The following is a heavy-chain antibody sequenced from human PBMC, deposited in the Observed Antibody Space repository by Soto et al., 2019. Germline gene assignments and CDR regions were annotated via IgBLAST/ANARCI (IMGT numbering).Heavy chain of an antibody. CDR2: IIPIFGTA. CDR1: GGTFSSYA. J-gene: IGHJ6*04. D-gene: IGHD3-3*01. Sequence: QVQLVQSGAEVKKPGSSVKVSCKASGGTFSSYAISWVRQAPGQGLEWMGGIIPIFGTANYAQKFQGRVTITADESTSTAYMELSSLRSEDTAVYYCARERVTIFGVVIMSSGMDVWGKGTTVTVSS. V-gene: IGHV1-69*01. CDR3: ARERVTIFGVVIMSSGMDV.